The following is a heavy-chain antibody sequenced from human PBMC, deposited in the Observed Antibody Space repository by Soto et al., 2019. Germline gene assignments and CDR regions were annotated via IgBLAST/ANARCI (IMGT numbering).Heavy chain of an antibody. J-gene: IGHJ4*02. CDR3: ARGFKDTAIDTSWGYYFDY. Sequence: PSETLSLTCTVSGGSISSYYWSWIRQPAGKGLEWIGRIYTSGSTNYNPSLKSRVTMSVDTSKNQFSLKLSSVTAADTAVYCCARGFKDTAIDTSWGYYFDYWGQGTLVTVSS. CDR2: IYTSGST. V-gene: IGHV4-4*07. D-gene: IGHD5-18*01. CDR1: GGSISSYY.